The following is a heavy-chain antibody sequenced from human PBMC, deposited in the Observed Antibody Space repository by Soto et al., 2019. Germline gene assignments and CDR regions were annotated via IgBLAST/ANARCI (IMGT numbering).Heavy chain of an antibody. CDR1: GFTFSSYA. Sequence: EVQLLESGGGLVQPGGSLRLSCAASGFTFSSYAMSWVRQAPGKGLEWVSIISGSGGSTFYADSEKGRFTSSRDNSKNTLYLQMNSLRAEETAVYYCAKRFSSSWYTPFDYWGQGTLVTVSS. V-gene: IGHV3-23*01. CDR3: AKRFSSSWYTPFDY. D-gene: IGHD6-13*01. CDR2: ISGSGGST. J-gene: IGHJ4*02.